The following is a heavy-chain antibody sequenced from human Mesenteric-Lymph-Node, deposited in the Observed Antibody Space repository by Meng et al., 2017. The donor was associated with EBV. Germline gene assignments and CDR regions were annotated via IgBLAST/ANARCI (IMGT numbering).Heavy chain of an antibody. D-gene: IGHD2-15*01. J-gene: IGHJ5*02. V-gene: IGHV3-21*01. CDR3: ARDLDVVVAAAGHNLFDP. Sequence: EVQLVESGGGRVKPGGSLRLSCAASGFTFSDYSMNWVRHAPGKGLEWVSYISDSSSNINYADSVKGRFTISRDNAKNSLYLQMNSLRPEDTAIYYCARDLDVVVAAAGHNLFDPWGQGTLVTVSS. CDR1: GFTFSDYS. CDR2: ISDSSSNI.